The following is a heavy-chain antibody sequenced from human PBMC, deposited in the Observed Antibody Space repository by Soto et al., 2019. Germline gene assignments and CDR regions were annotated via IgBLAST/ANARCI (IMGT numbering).Heavy chain of an antibody. CDR2: IYSGGST. CDR3: ARDKQRPDDAFDI. D-gene: IGHD5-18*01. V-gene: IGHV3-53*01. Sequence: GSLRLSCAASGFTVSSNYMSWVRQAPGKGLEWVSVIYSGGSTYYADSVKGRFTISRDNSKNTLYLQMNSLRAEDTAVYYCARDKQRPDDAFDIWGQGTMVTVSS. J-gene: IGHJ3*02. CDR1: GFTVSSNY.